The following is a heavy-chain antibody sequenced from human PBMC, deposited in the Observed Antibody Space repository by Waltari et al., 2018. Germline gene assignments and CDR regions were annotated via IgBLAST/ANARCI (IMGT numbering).Heavy chain of an antibody. CDR3: ARGPAVAGLFFDY. D-gene: IGHD6-19*01. CDR1: GGSFSGYY. CDR2: INHSGST. J-gene: IGHJ4*02. V-gene: IGHV4-34*01. Sequence: QVQLQQWGAGLLKPSETLSLTCAVYGGSFSGYYWSWIRQPPGKGLEWIGEINHSGSTNYNPSLKIRVTISVDTSKNQFSLKLSSVTAADTAVYYCARGPAVAGLFFDYWGQGTLVTVSS.